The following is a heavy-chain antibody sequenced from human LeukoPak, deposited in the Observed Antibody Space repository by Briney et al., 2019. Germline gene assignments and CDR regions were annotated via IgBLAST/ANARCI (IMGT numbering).Heavy chain of an antibody. D-gene: IGHD6-6*01. CDR1: GYTFTRYG. J-gene: IGHJ6*03. CDR2: ISAYNGNT. CDR3: ARDPLGYSSSSWNYYYMDV. V-gene: IGHV1-18*01. Sequence: GASVKVSCKASGYTFTRYGISWVRQAPGQGLEWMGWISAYNGNTNYAQKLQGRVTMTTDTSTSTAYMELRSLRSDDTAVYYCARDPLGYSSSSWNYYYMDVWGKGTTVTVSS.